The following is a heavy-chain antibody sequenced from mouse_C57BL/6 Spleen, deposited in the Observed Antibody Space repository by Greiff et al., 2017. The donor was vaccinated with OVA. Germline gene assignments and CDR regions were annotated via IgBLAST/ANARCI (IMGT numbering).Heavy chain of an antibody. V-gene: IGHV1-59*01. CDR2: IDPSDSYT. CDR3: AEGYCGDY. D-gene: IGHD2-3*01. CDR1: GYTFTSYW. Sequence: QVQLQQPGAELVRPGTSVKLSCKASGYTFTSYWMHWVKQRPGQGLEWIGVIDPSDSYTNYNQKFKGKATLTVDTSSSTAYMQLSSLTSEDSAVYYCAEGYCGDYWGQGTTLTVSS. J-gene: IGHJ2*01.